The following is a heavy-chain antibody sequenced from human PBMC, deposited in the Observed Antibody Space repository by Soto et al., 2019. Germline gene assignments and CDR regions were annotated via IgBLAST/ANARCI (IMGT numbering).Heavy chain of an antibody. CDR1: GGSLSNYY. Sequence: SETLSLTCTVSGGSLSNYYWSWIRQPPGKGLEWIGYIFSSVSAHYSPSLKSRVTMSVDTSKNQFSLKLTSVTAADTAVYYCARDRLYSGNWYEIDHWGQGTLVTVAS. V-gene: IGHV4-59*01. CDR3: ARDRLYSGNWYEIDH. J-gene: IGHJ4*02. D-gene: IGHD6-13*01. CDR2: IFSSVSA.